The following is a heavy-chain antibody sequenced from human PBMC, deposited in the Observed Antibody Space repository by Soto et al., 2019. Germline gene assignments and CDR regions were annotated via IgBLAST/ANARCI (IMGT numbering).Heavy chain of an antibody. CDR1: GFTFSSYG. CDR2: IWYDGSNK. Sequence: HPGGSLRLSCAASGFTFSSYGMHWVRQAPGKGLEWVAVIWYDGSNKYYADSVKGRFTISRDNSKNTLYLQMNSLRAEDTAVYYCARVYYDFWSGPTESWFDPWGQGTLVTVS. J-gene: IGHJ5*02. CDR3: ARVYYDFWSGPTESWFDP. D-gene: IGHD3-3*01. V-gene: IGHV3-33*01.